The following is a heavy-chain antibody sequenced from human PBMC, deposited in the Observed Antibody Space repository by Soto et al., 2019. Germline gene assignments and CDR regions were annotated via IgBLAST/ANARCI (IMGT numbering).Heavy chain of an antibody. V-gene: IGHV3-23*01. CDR1: GFTFSSYA. CDR2: IRGRGEST. J-gene: IGHJ6*02. D-gene: IGHD6-13*01. Sequence: EAQLLESGGGLVQPGGSLRLSCAVSGFTFSSYAMSWVRQAPGKGLEWVSAIRGRGESTYYADSLKGRFTISRDNSKNTLILKMNSLIVEDTAVYYCARWREQQLSRGYYGMDVWGQGTTVTVSS. CDR3: ARWREQQLSRGYYGMDV.